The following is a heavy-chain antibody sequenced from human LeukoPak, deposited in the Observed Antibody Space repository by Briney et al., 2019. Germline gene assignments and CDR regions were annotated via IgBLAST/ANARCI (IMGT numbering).Heavy chain of an antibody. Sequence: GGSLRLSCAASGFTFSSYAMNWVRQAPGKGLEWVSYITSDSSTMFYADSVKGRSTASRDNAENSMYLQMNSLRAEDTAVYYCARVALRPIDYSNPEFDPWGQGTLVTVSS. J-gene: IGHJ5*02. V-gene: IGHV3-48*01. CDR2: ITSDSSTM. CDR1: GFTFSSYA. CDR3: ARVALRPIDYSNPEFDP. D-gene: IGHD4-11*01.